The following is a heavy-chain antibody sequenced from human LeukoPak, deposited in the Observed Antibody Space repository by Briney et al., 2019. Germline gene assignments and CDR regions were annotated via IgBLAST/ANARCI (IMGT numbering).Heavy chain of an antibody. J-gene: IGHJ4*02. CDR2: INHSGST. V-gene: IGHV4-34*01. CDR3: ARGGSSGWYTRSFGTQTIDY. CDR1: GGSFSGYY. Sequence: PSETLSLTCAVSGGSFSGYYWSWIRQPPGKGLEWIGEINHSGSTNYNPSLKSRVTISVDTSMNQFSLKRSSVTAADTAVYYCARGGSSGWYTRSFGTQTIDYWGQGTLVTVSS. D-gene: IGHD6-19*01.